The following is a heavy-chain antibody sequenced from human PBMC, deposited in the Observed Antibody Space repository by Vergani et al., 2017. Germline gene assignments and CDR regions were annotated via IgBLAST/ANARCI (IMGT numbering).Heavy chain of an antibody. D-gene: IGHD3-10*01. CDR1: GFIFKNHG. CDR3: AKSMVRGVIITNPFDY. J-gene: IGHJ4*02. V-gene: IGHV3-33*06. CDR2: IWDDGSKK. Sequence: QVQLVESGGGVVQPGTSLRLSCAASGFIFKNHGMQWVRQAPGKGLEWVALIWDDGSKKNYGDSMKGRFTISRDNSKNTLYLQMNSLRAEDTAVYYCAKSMVRGVIITNPFDYWGQGTLVTVSS.